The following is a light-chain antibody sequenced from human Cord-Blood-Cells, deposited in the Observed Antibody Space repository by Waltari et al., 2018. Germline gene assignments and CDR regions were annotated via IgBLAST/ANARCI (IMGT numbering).Light chain of an antibody. CDR3: QQSYSTPRWT. CDR1: QSISSY. Sequence: DIQMTQSPSSLSASVGDRVTITCRASQSISSYLNWYQQKPGKAPKLLIYAASSLQSGVPSRFSGSGSGTDFTLTISTLPPDDFATYYCQQSYSTPRWTFGQGTKVEIK. J-gene: IGKJ1*01. CDR2: AAS. V-gene: IGKV1-39*01.